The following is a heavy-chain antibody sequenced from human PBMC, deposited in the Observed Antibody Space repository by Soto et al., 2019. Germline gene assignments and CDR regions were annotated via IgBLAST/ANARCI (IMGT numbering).Heavy chain of an antibody. CDR3: ARANSGSYYRESFDY. CDR2: IYYSGST. CDR1: GGSISSYY. D-gene: IGHD1-26*01. V-gene: IGHV4-59*01. Sequence: SETLSLTCTVSGGSISSYYWSWIRQPPGKGLEWIGYIYYSGSTNYNPSPKSRVTISVDTSKNQFSLKLSSVTAADTAVYYCARANSGSYYRESFDYWGQGTLVTVSS. J-gene: IGHJ4*02.